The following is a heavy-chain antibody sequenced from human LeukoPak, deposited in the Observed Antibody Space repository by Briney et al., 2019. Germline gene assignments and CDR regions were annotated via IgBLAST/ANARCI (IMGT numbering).Heavy chain of an antibody. CDR2: ISGSGGST. CDR3: AKAQYGDYARDAFDI. Sequence: GGSLRLSCAASGVTFSSYAMSWVRQAPGKGLEWVSAISGSGGSTYYADSVKGRFTISRDNSKNTLYLQMNSLRAEDTAVYYCAKAQYGDYARDAFDIWGQGTMVTVSS. V-gene: IGHV3-23*01. D-gene: IGHD4-17*01. CDR1: GVTFSSYA. J-gene: IGHJ3*02.